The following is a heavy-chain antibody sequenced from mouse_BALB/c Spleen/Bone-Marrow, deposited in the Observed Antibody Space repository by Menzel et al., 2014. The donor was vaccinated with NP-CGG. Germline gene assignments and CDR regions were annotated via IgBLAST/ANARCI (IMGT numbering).Heavy chain of an antibody. J-gene: IGHJ4*01. Sequence: LVESGAELVKPGASVKLSCTASGFNIKDTYMHWVKQRPEQGLEWIGRIDPANGNTKYDPKFQGKATITADTSSNTAYLQLSSLTSEDTAVYYCARGLLQYYYAMDYWGQGTSATVSS. CDR2: IDPANGNT. D-gene: IGHD2-3*01. V-gene: IGHV14-3*02. CDR3: ARGLLQYYYAMDY. CDR1: GFNIKDTY.